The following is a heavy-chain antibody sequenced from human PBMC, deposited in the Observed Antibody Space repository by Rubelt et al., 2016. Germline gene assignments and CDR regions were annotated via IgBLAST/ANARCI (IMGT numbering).Heavy chain of an antibody. CDR1: GYSISSGYY. J-gene: IGHJ4*02. V-gene: IGHV4-38-2*02. CDR3: ARGPSDYDFWSGPQGY. D-gene: IGHD3-3*01. CDR2: IYHSGST. Sequence: QVQLQESGPGLVKPSETLSLTCTVSGYSISSGYYWGWIRQPPGKGLEWIGSIYHSGSTYYNPSLKSRVTISVDTSKNRFSLKVSSVTAADTAVYYCARGPSDYDFWSGPQGYWGQGTLVTVSS.